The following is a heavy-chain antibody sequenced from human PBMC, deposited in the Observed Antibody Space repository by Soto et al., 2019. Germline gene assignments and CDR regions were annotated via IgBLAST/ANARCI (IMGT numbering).Heavy chain of an antibody. CDR1: GFTFGDYA. D-gene: IGHD3-16*02. CDR3: STMFMITFGGVIVKVTKDFDY. V-gene: IGHV3-49*03. CDR2: IRSKAYSGTT. Sequence: GGSLRLSCIASGFTFGDYAMSWFRQAPGKGLEWVGLIRSKAYSGTTEYAASVKGRFTISRDDSKSIAYLQMNSLKTEDTAAYYCSTMFMITFGGVIVKVTKDFDYWGQGTLVTVSS. J-gene: IGHJ4*02.